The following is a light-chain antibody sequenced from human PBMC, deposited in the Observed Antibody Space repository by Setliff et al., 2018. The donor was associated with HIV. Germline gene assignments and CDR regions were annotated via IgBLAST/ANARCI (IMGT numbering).Light chain of an antibody. J-gene: IGKJ5*01. V-gene: IGKV1-9*01. CDR2: GAS. CDR3: QQLNSYPIT. CDR1: QGIGSS. Sequence: DIQLTQSPSLLSASVGDTVTITCRASQGIGSSLAWYQQKPGEAPNLLIFGASSLESGVSSRFSASGSGTEFTLTINSLQPEDFSTYYCQQLNSYPITVGQGTRLEIK.